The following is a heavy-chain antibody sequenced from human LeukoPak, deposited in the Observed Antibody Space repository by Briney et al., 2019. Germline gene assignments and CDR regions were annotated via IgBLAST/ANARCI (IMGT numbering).Heavy chain of an antibody. CDR1: GFTFSSYA. Sequence: GGSLRLSCAASGFTFSSYAMHWVRQAPGKGLEWVAFIRYDGSNKHYADSVKGRFTISRDNSKNTVYLQMNSLRAEDSAVYYCAKTLYTRDLGEVFDYWGQGTLVTVSS. D-gene: IGHD3-16*02. V-gene: IGHV3-30*02. CDR2: IRYDGSNK. CDR3: AKTLYTRDLGEVFDY. J-gene: IGHJ4*02.